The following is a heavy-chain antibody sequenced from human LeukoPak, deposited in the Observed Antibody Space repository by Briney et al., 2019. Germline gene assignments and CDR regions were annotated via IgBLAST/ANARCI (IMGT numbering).Heavy chain of an antibody. Sequence: SETLSLTCAVSGYSINSGYYWGWIRQPPGKGLEWIGSIYHSVSTYYNPSLKGRVTISVDTSKNQFSLKLSSVTAADTAVYYCARHQAHSFHFDYWGQGTLVTVSS. D-gene: IGHD3-16*02. CDR2: IYHSVST. CDR3: ARHQAHSFHFDY. V-gene: IGHV4-38-2*01. CDR1: GYSINSGYY. J-gene: IGHJ4*02.